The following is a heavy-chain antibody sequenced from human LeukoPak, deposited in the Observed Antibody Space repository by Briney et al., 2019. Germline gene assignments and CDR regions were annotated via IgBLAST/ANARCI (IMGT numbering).Heavy chain of an antibody. D-gene: IGHD1-26*01. Sequence: PGRSLRLSCAASGFTFSSYAMHWVRQAPGKGLEWVAFISYGGSNKYYADSVKGRLTISRDNSKNTLYLQMNSLRAEDTAVYYCARVVGAMDYWGQGTLVTVSS. CDR2: ISYGGSNK. CDR1: GFTFSSYA. CDR3: ARVVGAMDY. V-gene: IGHV3-30-3*01. J-gene: IGHJ4*02.